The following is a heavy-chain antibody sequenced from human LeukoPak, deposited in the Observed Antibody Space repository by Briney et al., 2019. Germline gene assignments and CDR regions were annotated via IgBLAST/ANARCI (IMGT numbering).Heavy chain of an antibody. D-gene: IGHD5-18*01. J-gene: IGHJ4*02. Sequence: GGSLRLSCAASGFTFSSYGMHWVRQAPGKGLEWVAVIWYDGSNKYYADSVKGRFTISRDNSKNTLYLQMNSLRAEDTAVYYCARGNGYSYGYLDYWGQGTLVTVSS. CDR1: GFTFSSYG. V-gene: IGHV3-33*01. CDR3: ARGNGYSYGYLDY. CDR2: IWYDGSNK.